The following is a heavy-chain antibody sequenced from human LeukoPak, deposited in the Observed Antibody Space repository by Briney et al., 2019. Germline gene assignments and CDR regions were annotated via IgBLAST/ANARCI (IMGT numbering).Heavy chain of an antibody. CDR2: IWYDGSNK. J-gene: IGHJ4*02. V-gene: IGHV3-33*01. Sequence: GGSLRLSCAASGFAFSTYGMHWVRQAPGKGLEWVAVIWYDGSNKYYADSVKGRFTISRDNSKNTLYLQMNSLRAEDTAVYYCARALSTAARTTQFDYWGQGTLVAVSS. CDR1: GFAFSTYG. CDR3: ARALSTAARTTQFDY. D-gene: IGHD6-6*01.